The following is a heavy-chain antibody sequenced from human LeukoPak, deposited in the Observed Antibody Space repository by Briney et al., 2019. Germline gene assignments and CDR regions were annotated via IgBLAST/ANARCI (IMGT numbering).Heavy chain of an antibody. V-gene: IGHV4-34*01. CDR2: INARGDT. Sequence: SETLSLTCAVYGWSFNDYYWNWIRQPPGKGLEWIGEINARGDTNYNPSLKSRVTISVDTSKKQFSLRLTSMIAADAALYYCARGQVPAARGYNWFDPWGQGTLVTVSS. J-gene: IGHJ5*02. CDR1: GWSFNDYY. D-gene: IGHD2-2*01. CDR3: ARGQVPAARGYNWFDP.